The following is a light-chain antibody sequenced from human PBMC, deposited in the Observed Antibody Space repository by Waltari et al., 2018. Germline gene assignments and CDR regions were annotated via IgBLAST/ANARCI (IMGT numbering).Light chain of an antibody. CDR1: QNVSNNF. V-gene: IGKV3-20*01. CDR2: GAS. CDR3: QQYGVSPGT. Sequence: EIVLTQSPDTLSLSPGERATVSCRASQNVSNNFLAWYQQKPGQAPRLLIYGASTRAPGIPDRFAGSGSGTDFTLSVGRLEPEDFAVYYCQQYGVSPGTFGQGTKVDIK. J-gene: IGKJ1*01.